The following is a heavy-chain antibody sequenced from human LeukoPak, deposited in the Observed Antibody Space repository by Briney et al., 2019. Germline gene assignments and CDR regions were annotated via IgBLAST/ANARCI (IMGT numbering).Heavy chain of an antibody. CDR2: IRYDGSNK. Sequence: PGGSLRLSCATSGFTFSTYWMSWVRQAPGKGLEWVAFIRYDGSNKYYADSVKGRFTISRDNSKNTLYLQMSSLRAEDTAVYYCAMIAVAGIPPPPFDYWGQGTLVTVSS. V-gene: IGHV3-30*02. D-gene: IGHD6-19*01. J-gene: IGHJ4*02. CDR1: GFTFSTYW. CDR3: AMIAVAGIPPPPFDY.